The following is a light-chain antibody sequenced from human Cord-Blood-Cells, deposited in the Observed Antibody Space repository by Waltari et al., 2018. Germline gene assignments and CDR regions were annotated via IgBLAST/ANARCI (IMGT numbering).Light chain of an antibody. J-gene: IGKJ4*01. Sequence: DIVMTQSPLSLPVTPGEPASISCRSSPSLLHSNGYNYLDWYLQKPGQSPQPLIYLGSNRASGVPDRFRGSGSGTDFTLKISRVEAEDVGVYYCMQALQTPLTFGGGTKVEIK. V-gene: IGKV2-28*01. CDR3: MQALQTPLT. CDR1: PSLLHSNGYNY. CDR2: LGS.